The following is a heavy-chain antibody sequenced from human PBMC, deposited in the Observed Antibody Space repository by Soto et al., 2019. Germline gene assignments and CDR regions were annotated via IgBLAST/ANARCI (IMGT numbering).Heavy chain of an antibody. Sequence: ASVKVSCKASGGTFSSYAISWVRQAPGQGLEWMGGIIPIFGTANYAQKFQGRVTITADESTSTAYMELSSLRSEDTAVYYCARELDYDILTGYSPEPAYYYYGMNVWGQGTTVTVSS. CDR2: IIPIFGTA. J-gene: IGHJ6*02. V-gene: IGHV1-69*13. D-gene: IGHD3-9*01. CDR1: GGTFSSYA. CDR3: ARELDYDILTGYSPEPAYYYYGMNV.